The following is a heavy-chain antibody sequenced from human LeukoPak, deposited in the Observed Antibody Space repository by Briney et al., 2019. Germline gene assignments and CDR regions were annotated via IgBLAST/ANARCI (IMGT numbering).Heavy chain of an antibody. V-gene: IGHV1-2*02. CDR3: ARGESDSSSWSPFDY. CDR1: GYTFTGYY. Sequence: GASVKVSCKASGYTFTGYYMHWVRQAPGQGLEWMGWINPNSGGTNYAQKFQGRVTMTRDTSISTAYMELSRLRSDDTAVYYCARGESDSSSWSPFDYWGQGTLVTVSS. J-gene: IGHJ4*02. CDR2: INPNSGGT. D-gene: IGHD6-13*01.